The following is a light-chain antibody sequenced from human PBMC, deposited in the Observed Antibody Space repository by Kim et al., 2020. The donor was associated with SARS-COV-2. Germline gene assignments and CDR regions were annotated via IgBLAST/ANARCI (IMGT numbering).Light chain of an antibody. CDR3: QKYNSAPLT. Sequence: DIQMTHSPSSLSASVGDRVTITCRASQGISNHLAWYQQKPGRVPKLLIYAASTLQSGVASRFSGSGSGTDFTLTISRLQPEDVATYYRQKYNSAPLTFCGGTKVDIK. CDR1: QGISNH. J-gene: IGKJ4*01. V-gene: IGKV1-27*01. CDR2: AAS.